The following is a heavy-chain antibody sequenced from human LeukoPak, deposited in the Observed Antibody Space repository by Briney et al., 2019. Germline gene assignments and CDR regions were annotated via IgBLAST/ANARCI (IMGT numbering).Heavy chain of an antibody. CDR1: GFTFSSYA. CDR2: ISGSGGST. CDR3: AKDFVFGGGSRPDGESAFDI. V-gene: IGHV3-23*01. J-gene: IGHJ3*02. Sequence: HPGGSLRLSCAASGFTFSSYAMSWVRQAPGKGLEWVSAISGSGGSTYYADSVKGRFTISRDNSKNTLYLQMNSLRAEDTAVYYCAKDFVFGGGSRPDGESAFDIWGQGTMVTVSS. D-gene: IGHD2-15*01.